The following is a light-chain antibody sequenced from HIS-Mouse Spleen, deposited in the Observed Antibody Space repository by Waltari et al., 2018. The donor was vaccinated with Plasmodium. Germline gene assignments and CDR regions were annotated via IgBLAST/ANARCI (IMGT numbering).Light chain of an antibody. V-gene: IGLV3-10*01. Sequence: SYELTQPPSVSVFPGQTARITCSGDALPKKYAYWYQQKSGQAPVRVIYEDNKRPSGSPERFSGSSSGTMATLTISGDQVEDEADYYCYSTDSSGNHRVFGGGTKLTVL. CDR2: EDN. CDR3: YSTDSSGNHRV. CDR1: ALPKKY. J-gene: IGLJ3*02.